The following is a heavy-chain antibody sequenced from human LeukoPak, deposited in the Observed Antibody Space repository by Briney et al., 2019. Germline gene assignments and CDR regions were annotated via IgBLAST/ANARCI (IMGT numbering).Heavy chain of an antibody. CDR3: AKDHGSTWDNYFDY. V-gene: IGHV3-30*02. Sequence: KPGGSQSLSCAPSGSTFSSSGMHWVRQPPGKGREWVAFIRHDGSEKHYAGSVKGRFTISRDNSKNTLYLQMNSLRVEETAVYYCAKDHGSTWDNYFDYGGRGTLVTVSS. J-gene: IGHJ4*02. D-gene: IGHD6-13*01. CDR1: GSTFSSSG. CDR2: IRHDGSEK.